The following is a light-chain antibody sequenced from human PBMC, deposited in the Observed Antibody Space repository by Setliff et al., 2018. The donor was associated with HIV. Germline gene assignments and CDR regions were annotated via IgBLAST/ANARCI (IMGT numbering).Light chain of an antibody. J-gene: IGLJ1*01. Sequence: QSVLTQPASVSGSPGQSITISCTGTSSDIGSYNLVSWYQQDPGKAPKLMVYETSKRPSGVSYRFSGSKAGNTASLTISGLQAEDEADYYCCSYAGSLYVFGTGTTVTVL. CDR3: CSYAGSLYV. CDR1: SSDIGSYNL. V-gene: IGLV2-23*01. CDR2: ETS.